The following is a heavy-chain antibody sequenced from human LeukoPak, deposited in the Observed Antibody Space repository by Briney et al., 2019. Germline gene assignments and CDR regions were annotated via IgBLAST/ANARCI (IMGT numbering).Heavy chain of an antibody. V-gene: IGHV4-39*01. D-gene: IGHD3-10*01. CDR1: GGSISSSSYY. J-gene: IGHJ4*02. CDR3: ASHGLWFGELFPTFFDY. Sequence: SETLYLTCTVSGGSISSSSYYWGWIRQPPGKGLEWIGSIYYSGSTYYNPSLKSRVTISVDTSKNQFSLKLSSVAAADTAVYYCASHGLWFGELFPTFFDYWGQGTLVTVSS. CDR2: IYYSGST.